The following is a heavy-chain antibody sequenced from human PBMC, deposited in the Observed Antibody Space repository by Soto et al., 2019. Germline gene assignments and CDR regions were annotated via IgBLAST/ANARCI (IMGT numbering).Heavy chain of an antibody. CDR3: AKDLFLDYIWGGYHGLDV. V-gene: IGHV3-23*01. CDR2: ISGSGMGT. D-gene: IGHD3-16*02. J-gene: IGHJ6*02. CDR1: ELTFSTYA. Sequence: GGSLRLSCTASELTFSTYAMTWVRQAPGKGLEWVSAISGSGMGTYYADSVKGRFTISRDNSNNTLYLQMNSLRAEDTAVYYCAKDLFLDYIWGGYHGLDVWGQGTTVTVSS.